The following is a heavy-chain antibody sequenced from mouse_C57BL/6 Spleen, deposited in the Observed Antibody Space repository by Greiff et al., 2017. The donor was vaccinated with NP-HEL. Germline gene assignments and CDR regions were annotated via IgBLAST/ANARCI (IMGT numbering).Heavy chain of an antibody. CDR2: IYPSDSET. CDR3: ARFNYGNYQYYFDY. Sequence: QVQLQQPGAELVRPGSSVKLSCKASGYTFTSYWMDWVKQRPGQGLEWIGNIYPSDSETHYNQKFKDKATLTVDKSSSTAYMQLSSLTSEDSAVYYCARFNYGNYQYYFDYWGQGTTLTVSS. V-gene: IGHV1-61*01. CDR1: GYTFTSYW. J-gene: IGHJ2*01. D-gene: IGHD2-1*01.